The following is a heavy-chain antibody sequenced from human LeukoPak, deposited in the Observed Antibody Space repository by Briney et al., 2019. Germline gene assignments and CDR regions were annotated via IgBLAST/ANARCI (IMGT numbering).Heavy chain of an antibody. J-gene: IGHJ5*02. Sequence: SETLSLTCTVSGGSMSTYAWSWIRQSAGKGLEWIGRLYSGGTNYYNPSLKSRVSMSKDAFKKEVYLEMKFVTAADTAVYYCARDDHGYFHTWGQGILVTASS. CDR1: GGSMSTYA. CDR2: LYSGGTN. CDR3: ARDDHGYFHT. D-gene: IGHD5-18*01. V-gene: IGHV4-4*07.